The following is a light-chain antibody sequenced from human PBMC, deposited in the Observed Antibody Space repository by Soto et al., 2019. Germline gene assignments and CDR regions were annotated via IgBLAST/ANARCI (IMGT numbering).Light chain of an antibody. CDR2: DAS. V-gene: IGKV3-11*01. CDR3: QQRSNWPSIT. CDR1: QSISSNF. Sequence: EIVLTQSPGTLSLSPGEGATLSCRASQSISSNFLAWYQQKPGQAPRLLIYDASNRATGIPARFSGSGSGTDFTLTINSLEPEDFAVYYCQQRSNWPSITFGQGTKVDI. J-gene: IGKJ1*01.